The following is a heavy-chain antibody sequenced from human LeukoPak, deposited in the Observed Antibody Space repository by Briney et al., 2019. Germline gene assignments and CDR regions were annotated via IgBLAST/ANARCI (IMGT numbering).Heavy chain of an antibody. CDR2: IDNTGGSA. CDR3: AKEGGEYFDY. V-gene: IGHV3-23*01. Sequence: SGGSLRLSCAASGFTFSTYAMNWVRQAPGKGLEWVSAIDNTGGSAYYADSVKGRFTISRDNSKNTLYLQMNSLRVEDTAVYFCAKEGGEYFDYWGQGTLVTVSS. J-gene: IGHJ4*02. CDR1: GFTFSTYA. D-gene: IGHD2/OR15-2a*01.